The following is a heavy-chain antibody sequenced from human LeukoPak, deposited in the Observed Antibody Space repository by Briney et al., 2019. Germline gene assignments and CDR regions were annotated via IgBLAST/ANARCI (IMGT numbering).Heavy chain of an antibody. V-gene: IGHV1-18*01. D-gene: IGHD2/OR15-2a*01. Sequence: GASVKVSCKASGYTFTSYGISWVRQAPGQGLEWMGWIRAYNGNTNYAQKLQGRVTMTTDTSTSTAYMELRSLRSDDTAVYYCARDSRRPSRDDAFDIWGQGTMVTVSS. CDR1: GYTFTSYG. CDR3: ARDSRRPSRDDAFDI. J-gene: IGHJ3*02. CDR2: IRAYNGNT.